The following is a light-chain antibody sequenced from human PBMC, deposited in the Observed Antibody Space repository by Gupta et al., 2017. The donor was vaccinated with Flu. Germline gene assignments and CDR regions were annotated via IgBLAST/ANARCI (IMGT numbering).Light chain of an antibody. CDR1: QNIAKF. CDR2: SAS. J-gene: IGKJ2*01. V-gene: IGKV1-39*01. Sequence: DIQMTQSPSSLSSSVGDTVTITCRASQNIAKFLNWYQQKAGKAPKLLINSASTLQTGVPSRFSGGGSGTGFTLTISGLQPEDFATYYCQQSDSTPNTFGQGTEMEIK. CDR3: QQSDSTPNT.